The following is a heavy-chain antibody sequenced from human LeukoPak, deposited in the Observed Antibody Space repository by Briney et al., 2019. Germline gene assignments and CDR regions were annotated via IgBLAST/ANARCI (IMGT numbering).Heavy chain of an antibody. CDR2: ISSSSSYI. CDR3: AKDSGTGIYYYYMDV. V-gene: IGHV3-21*04. D-gene: IGHD1-26*01. CDR1: GFTFSSYS. J-gene: IGHJ6*03. Sequence: GGSLRLSCAASGFTFSSYSMNWVRQAPGKGLEWVSSISSSSSYIYYADSVKGRFTISRDNSKNTLYLQMNSLRAEDTAVYYCAKDSGTGIYYYYMDVWGKGTTVTVSS.